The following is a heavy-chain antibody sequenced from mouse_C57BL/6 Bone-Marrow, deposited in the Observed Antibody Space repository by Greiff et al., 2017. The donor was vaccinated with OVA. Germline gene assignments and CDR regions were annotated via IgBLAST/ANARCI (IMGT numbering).Heavy chain of an antibody. V-gene: IGHV1-66*01. CDR1: GYSFTSYY. CDR3: ARYYGSRNYYAMDY. J-gene: IGHJ4*01. Sequence: QVQLQQSGPELVKPGASVKISCKASGYSFTSYYIHWVKQRPGQGLEWIGWIYPGSGNTKYNEKFKGKATLTADTSSSTAYMQLSSLTSEDSAVYYCARYYGSRNYYAMDYWGQGTSVTVSS. D-gene: IGHD1-1*01. CDR2: IYPGSGNT.